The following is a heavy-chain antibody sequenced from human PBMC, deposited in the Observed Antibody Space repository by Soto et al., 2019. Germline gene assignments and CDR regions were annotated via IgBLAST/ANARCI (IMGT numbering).Heavy chain of an antibody. CDR2: ISSSSSYI. V-gene: IGHV3-21*01. CDR3: ALTVTPGY. D-gene: IGHD4-17*01. CDR1: GFTFSSYS. J-gene: IGHJ4*02. Sequence: EVQLVESGGGLVKPGGSLRLSCAASGFTFSSYSRNWVRQAPGKGLEWVSSISSSSSYIYYADSVKCRFTTSRDNAKHSLYLQMNSLRAEDTAVYYCALTVTPGYWGQGTLVTVSS.